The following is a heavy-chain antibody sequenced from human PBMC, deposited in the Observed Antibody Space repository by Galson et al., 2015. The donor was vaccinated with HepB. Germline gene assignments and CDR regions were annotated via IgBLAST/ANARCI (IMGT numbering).Heavy chain of an antibody. J-gene: IGHJ4*02. CDR3: ARDGPLDYRQGPPEYYFDY. CDR1: GFTFSSYS. Sequence: LRLSCAASGFTFSSYSMNWVRQAPGKGLEWVSYISSSSSTIYYADSVKGRFTISRDNAKNSLYLQMNSLRAEDTAVYYCARDGPLDYRQGPPEYYFDYWGQGTLVTVSS. CDR2: ISSSSSTI. D-gene: IGHD4-11*01. V-gene: IGHV3-48*01.